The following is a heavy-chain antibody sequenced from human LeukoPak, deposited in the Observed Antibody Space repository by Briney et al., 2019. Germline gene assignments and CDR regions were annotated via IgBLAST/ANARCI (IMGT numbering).Heavy chain of an antibody. Sequence: GGSLRLSCAASGFTFSSYWMSWVRQAPCKGLEWVAVISYDGSNKYYADSVKGRFTISRDNSKNTLYLQMNSLRAEDTAVYYCARGPRYYDFWSGYLIPPPHDYWGQGTLVTVSS. V-gene: IGHV3-30-3*01. CDR3: ARGPRYYDFWSGYLIPPPHDY. CDR2: ISYDGSNK. D-gene: IGHD3-3*01. CDR1: GFTFSSYW. J-gene: IGHJ4*02.